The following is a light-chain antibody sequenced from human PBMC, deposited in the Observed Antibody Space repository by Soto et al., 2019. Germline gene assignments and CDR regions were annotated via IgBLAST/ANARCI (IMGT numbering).Light chain of an antibody. J-gene: IGLJ3*02. CDR3: GTWDSSLSAGV. CDR1: SSNIGSNY. V-gene: IGLV1-51*01. CDR2: DNN. Sequence: QSVLTQPRSVSAAPGQKVTIYCSGSSSNIGSNYVSWYQQLPGTAPKLLICDNNKRPSGIPDRFSGSKSGSSATLGITGLQTGDEADYYCGTWDSSLSAGVFGGGTKLTVL.